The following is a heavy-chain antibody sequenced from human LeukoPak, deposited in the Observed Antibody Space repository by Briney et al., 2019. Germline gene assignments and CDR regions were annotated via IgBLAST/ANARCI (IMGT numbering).Heavy chain of an antibody. J-gene: IGHJ4*02. D-gene: IGHD1-14*01. CDR1: GFTFSAYW. Sequence: GGSLRLSCATSGFTFSAYWMSWVRQAPGKGLEWVANIKQDGSEKYYVDSVKGRFTISRDNAKNSLYLQMNSLKTEDTAVYYCTTNPDPDWGQGTLVTVSS. V-gene: IGHV3-7*03. CDR3: TTNPDPD. CDR2: IKQDGSEK.